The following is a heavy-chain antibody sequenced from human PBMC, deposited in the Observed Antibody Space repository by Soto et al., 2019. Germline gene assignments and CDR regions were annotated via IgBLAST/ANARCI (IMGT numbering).Heavy chain of an antibody. CDR1: GFTFSSYA. D-gene: IGHD5-18*01. V-gene: IGHV3-23*01. J-gene: IGHJ4*02. Sequence: PGGSLILSCAASGFTFSSYAMSWVLQAPGKGLEWVSAISGSGGSTYYADSVKGRFTISRDNSKNTLYLQMNSLRAEDTAVYYCAKDLTWEDTAMVYYFDYWGQGTLFTVSS. CDR2: ISGSGGST. CDR3: AKDLTWEDTAMVYYFDY.